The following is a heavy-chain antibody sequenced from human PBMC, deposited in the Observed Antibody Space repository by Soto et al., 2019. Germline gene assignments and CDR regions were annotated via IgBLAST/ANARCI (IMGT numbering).Heavy chain of an antibody. CDR3: ARGDFSSGSDY. CDR2: IFHSGST. D-gene: IGHD3-3*01. Sequence: SETLSLTCDVSGDSISNNYWWTWVRQFPGEGLQWVGEIFHSGSTNYYPPLKNRVIISVDKSNNRFSLMLRSVTAADTAVYFCARGDFSSGSDYWGQGIQVTVSS. CDR1: GDSISNNYW. J-gene: IGHJ4*02. V-gene: IGHV4-4*02.